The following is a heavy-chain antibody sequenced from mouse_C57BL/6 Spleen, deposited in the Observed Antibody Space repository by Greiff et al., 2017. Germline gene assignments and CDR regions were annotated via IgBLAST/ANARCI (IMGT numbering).Heavy chain of an antibody. D-gene: IGHD2-1*01. J-gene: IGHJ2*01. CDR3: ASGVYGNFFDY. CDR2: INPSTGGT. CDR1: GYSFTGYY. V-gene: IGHV1-42*01. Sequence: VQLQQSGPELVKPGASVKISCKASGYSFTGYYMNWVKQSPEKSLEWIGEINPSTGGTTYNQKFKAKATLTVDKSSSTAYMQLKSLTSEDSAVYYCASGVYGNFFDYWGQGTTLTVSS.